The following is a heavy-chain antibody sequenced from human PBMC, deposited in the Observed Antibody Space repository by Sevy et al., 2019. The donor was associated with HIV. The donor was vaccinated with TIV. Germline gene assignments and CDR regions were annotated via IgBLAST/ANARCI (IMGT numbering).Heavy chain of an antibody. CDR3: ARGGHGSGGYYAPN. CDR2: INTNTGHT. D-gene: IGHD3-10*01. CDR1: GYNFGDHG. J-gene: IGHJ4*02. V-gene: IGHV1-18*01. Sequence: VKVSCKTSGYNFGDHGISWVRQVPGQGLEWMGWINTNTGHTNYAHNFQNRVTMTTDKSTTTVYMELRSLSSGDTAVYYCARGGHGSGGYYAPNWGQGTLVTVSS.